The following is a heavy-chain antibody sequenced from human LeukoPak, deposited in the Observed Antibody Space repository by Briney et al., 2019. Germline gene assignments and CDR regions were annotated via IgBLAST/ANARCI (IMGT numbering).Heavy chain of an antibody. V-gene: IGHV3-23*01. D-gene: IGHD6-19*01. CDR1: GFTFSSYA. CDR2: ISGNGGST. Sequence: GGSLRLSCAASGFTFSSYAMNWVCHAQGKGVEWVSAISGNGGSTYYADSVRGRFTISTDNSKNTLHLQMNSLRAEDTAVYYCANDLSSIAVAGFHYWGQGTLVTVSS. J-gene: IGHJ4*02. CDR3: ANDLSSIAVAGFHY.